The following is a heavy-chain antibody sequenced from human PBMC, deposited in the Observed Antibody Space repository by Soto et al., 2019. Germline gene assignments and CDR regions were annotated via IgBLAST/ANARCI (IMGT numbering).Heavy chain of an antibody. D-gene: IGHD3-10*01. CDR1: GYTFTSYG. V-gene: IGHV1-18*01. CDR2: ISAYNGNT. Sequence: ASVKVSCKASGYTFTSYGISWVRQAPGQGLEWMGWISAYNGNTNYAQKLQGRVTMTTDTSTSTAYMELRSLRSDDTAVYYCARDLVSSASEYYFDYWGQGTLVTVSS. J-gene: IGHJ4*02. CDR3: ARDLVSSASEYYFDY.